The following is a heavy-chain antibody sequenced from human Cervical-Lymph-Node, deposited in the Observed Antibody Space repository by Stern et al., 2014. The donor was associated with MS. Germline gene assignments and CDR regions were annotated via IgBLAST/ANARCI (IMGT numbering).Heavy chain of an antibody. CDR3: ARDTSSPERSDW. CDR1: GFTVSRDY. D-gene: IGHD1-1*01. V-gene: IGHV3-53*01. CDR2: ITNVGST. J-gene: IGHJ4*02. Sequence: EVQLVESGGGVIQPGGSLRLSCTASGFTVSRDYMTWVRQAPGKGLEWVSIITNVGSTFYTDSLKGRFTISRDDSKNTVYLHMTSLRAEDTAMYYCARDTSSPERSDWWGQGTLVTVSS.